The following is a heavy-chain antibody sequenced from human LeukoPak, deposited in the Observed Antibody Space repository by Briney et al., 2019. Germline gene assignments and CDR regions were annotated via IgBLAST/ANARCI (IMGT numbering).Heavy chain of an antibody. CDR3: ARVNSRDSRGWWFDP. CDR2: INPSGDST. D-gene: IGHD4-11*01. J-gene: IGHJ5*02. Sequence: ASVKVSCKASGYTITNYYMHWVRQAPGQGLEWMGIINPSGDSTTYAQKFQGRVILTRDTSTSTLYMELSSLRSEDTAVYYCARVNSRDSRGWWFDPWGQGTLVTVSS. V-gene: IGHV1-46*03. CDR1: GYTITNYY.